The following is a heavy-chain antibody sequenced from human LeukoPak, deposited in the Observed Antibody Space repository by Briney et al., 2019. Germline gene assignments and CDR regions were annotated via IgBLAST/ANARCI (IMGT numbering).Heavy chain of an antibody. CDR1: GGTFSSYA. J-gene: IGHJ5*02. Sequence: ASVKVSCKASGGTFSSYAISWVRQAPGQGLEWMGGIIPIFGTANYAQKFQGRVTITADESTSTAYMELSRLRSDDTAVYYCARDLGVEYQLLYWFDPWGQGTLVPVSS. V-gene: IGHV1-69*13. D-gene: IGHD2-2*01. CDR2: IIPIFGTA. CDR3: ARDLGVEYQLLYWFDP.